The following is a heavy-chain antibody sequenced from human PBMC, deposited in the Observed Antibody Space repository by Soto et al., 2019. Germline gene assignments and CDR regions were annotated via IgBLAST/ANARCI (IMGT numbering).Heavy chain of an antibody. Sequence: QLQLQESGPGLVKPSETLSLTCTVSGGSISSSSYYWGWIRQPPGKGLEWIVSIYYSGSTYYNRSLKSRVTISVDTSKNQFSLNLSSVTAADTALYYCARHLTTETTWRDWFDPWGQGTLVIVSS. CDR3: ARHLTTETTWRDWFDP. CDR2: IYYSGST. D-gene: IGHD4-4*01. J-gene: IGHJ5*02. CDR1: GGSISSSSYY. V-gene: IGHV4-39*01.